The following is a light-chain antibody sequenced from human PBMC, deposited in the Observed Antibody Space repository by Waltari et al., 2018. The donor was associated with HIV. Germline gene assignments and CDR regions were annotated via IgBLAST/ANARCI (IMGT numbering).Light chain of an antibody. CDR1: SSNIGTNF. V-gene: IGLV1-36*01. CDR2: YDG. CDR3: AVWDDSLNAVV. Sequence: QSVLTQPPSLSEAPRQRVTISCSGSSSNIGTNFVNWYQQLPGQAPKHILYYDGKLPSGVSDLFSGSKSGTSASLAISGLQSEDEAYYYCAVWDDSLNAVVFGGGTKLTVL. J-gene: IGLJ2*01.